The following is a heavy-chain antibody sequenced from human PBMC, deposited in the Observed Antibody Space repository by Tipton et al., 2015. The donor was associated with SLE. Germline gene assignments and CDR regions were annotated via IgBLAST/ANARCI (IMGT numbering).Heavy chain of an antibody. CDR1: GYTFTSFD. Sequence: QSGPEVKKPGASVKVSCKASGYTFTSFDINWVRQATGQGLEWMGWMNPNSGNTAYAQKFQGRVTMTRDTSISTAYMELSSLRSEDTAVYYCARAPPQVGFAYWGQGTLVTVSS. D-gene: IGHD2-2*01. CDR2: MNPNSGNT. J-gene: IGHJ4*02. V-gene: IGHV1-8*01. CDR3: ARAPPQVGFAY.